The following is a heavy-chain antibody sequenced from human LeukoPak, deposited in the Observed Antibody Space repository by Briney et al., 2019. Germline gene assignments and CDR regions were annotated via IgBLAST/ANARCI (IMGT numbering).Heavy chain of an antibody. CDR1: GFTVSSNY. CDR3: ASPSDTAMVINAFDI. J-gene: IGHJ3*02. V-gene: IGHV3-53*01. D-gene: IGHD5-18*01. Sequence: GGSLRLSCAASGFTVSSNYLSWVRQAPGKGLEWVSVIYSGGSTYYADSVKSRFTISRDNSKNTLYLQMNSLRAEDTAVYYCASPSDTAMVINAFDIWGQGTMVTVSS. CDR2: IYSGGST.